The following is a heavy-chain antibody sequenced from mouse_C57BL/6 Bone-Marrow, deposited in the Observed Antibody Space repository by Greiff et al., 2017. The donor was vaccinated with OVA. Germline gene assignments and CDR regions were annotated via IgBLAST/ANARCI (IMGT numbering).Heavy chain of an antibody. Sequence: EVMLVESGGDLVKPGGSLKLSCAASGFTFSSYGMSWVRQTPDKRLEWVATISSGGSYTYYPDSVKGRFTISRDNAKNTLYLQMSSLKSEDTAMYYCARRQGLYYFDYWGQGTTLTVSS. CDR1: GFTFSSYG. CDR3: ARRQGLYYFDY. CDR2: ISSGGSYT. V-gene: IGHV5-6*02. J-gene: IGHJ2*01.